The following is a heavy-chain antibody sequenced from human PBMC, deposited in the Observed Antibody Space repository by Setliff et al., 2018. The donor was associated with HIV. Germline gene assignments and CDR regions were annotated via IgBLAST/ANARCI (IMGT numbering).Heavy chain of an antibody. D-gene: IGHD1-26*01. Sequence: PSETLSLTCGVSGGSMRNYYWSWIRQPPRKGLEWVGYISYNGITTYNPSLKSRVTISVDTSKNQFSLKLTSVTAADTAVYYCARHRPWEVDVFDIWGQGTMVTVSS. CDR2: ISYNGIT. CDR1: GGSMRNYY. CDR3: ARHRPWEVDVFDI. V-gene: IGHV4-59*08. J-gene: IGHJ3*02.